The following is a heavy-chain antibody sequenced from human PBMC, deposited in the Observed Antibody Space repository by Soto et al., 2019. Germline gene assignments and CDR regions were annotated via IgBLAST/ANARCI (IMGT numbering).Heavy chain of an antibody. J-gene: IGHJ6*03. CDR1: GGSISSYY. CDR2: IYYSGST. V-gene: IGHV4-59*08. Sequence: SETLSLTCTVSGGSISSYYWSWIRQPPGKGLEWIGYIYYSGSTNYNPSLKSRVTISVDTSKNQFSLKLSSVTAADTAVYYCARLFGEMEQQLVPYYYYYMDVWGKGTTVTVSS. CDR3: ARLFGEMEQQLVPYYYYYMDV. D-gene: IGHD6-13*01.